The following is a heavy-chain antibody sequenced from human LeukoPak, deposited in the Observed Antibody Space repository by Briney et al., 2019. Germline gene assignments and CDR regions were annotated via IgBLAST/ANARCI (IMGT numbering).Heavy chain of an antibody. CDR2: ISSSSSYI. V-gene: IGHV3-21*01. CDR1: GFTFSSYS. CDR3: AAGTGCDY. D-gene: IGHD6-13*01. J-gene: IGHJ4*02. Sequence: GGSLRLSCAASGFTFSSYSMNWVRQAPGKGLEWVSSISSSSSYIYYADSVKGRFTIARDNAKNSLYLQLNSLRAEDTAVYYCAAGTGCDYWGQGTLVTVSS.